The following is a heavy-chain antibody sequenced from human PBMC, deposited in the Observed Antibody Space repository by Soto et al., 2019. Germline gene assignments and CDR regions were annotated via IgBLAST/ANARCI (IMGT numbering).Heavy chain of an antibody. CDR1: GLTFSTFI. J-gene: IGHJ6*02. V-gene: IGHV3-30-3*01. Sequence: QLQLVESGGGVVNPGGSLRLSCPASGLTFSTFIMHWVRRAPGKGLEWVAFISYDGSNKDYADSVKGRFTISRDNSKNTLYLQLSSLRPEDTAVYYCAGGDTYYAMGVWGQGTTVTVSS. CDR2: ISYDGSNK. D-gene: IGHD5-18*01. CDR3: AGGDTYYAMGV.